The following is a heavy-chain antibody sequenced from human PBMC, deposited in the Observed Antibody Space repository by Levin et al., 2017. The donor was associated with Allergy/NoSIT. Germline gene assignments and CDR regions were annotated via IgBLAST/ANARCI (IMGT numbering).Heavy chain of an antibody. Sequence: SQTLSLTCTVSGGSIINGSYYWGWLRQAPGKGLEWIGYVFHSGTPYYSKSLKSRVTISVDTSKNQYSLNLRSVTAADTAVYYCARRLIASPRWFDPWGQGTLVTVSS. D-gene: IGHD6-6*01. V-gene: IGHV4-30-4*01. CDR2: VFHSGTP. CDR3: ARRLIASPRWFDP. CDR1: GGSIINGSYY. J-gene: IGHJ5*02.